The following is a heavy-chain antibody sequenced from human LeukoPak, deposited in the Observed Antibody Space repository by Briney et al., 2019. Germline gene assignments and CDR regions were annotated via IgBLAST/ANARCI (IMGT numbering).Heavy chain of an antibody. CDR2: ISSSSSYI. Sequence: GGSLRLSCAASGFTFSSYAMNWVRQAPGKGLEWVSSISSSSSYIYYADSVKGRFTISRDNAKNSLYLQMNSLRAEDTAVYYCARGPWDYYYYYMDVWGKGTTVTVSS. V-gene: IGHV3-21*01. CDR3: ARGPWDYYYYYMDV. D-gene: IGHD3-16*01. J-gene: IGHJ6*03. CDR1: GFTFSSYA.